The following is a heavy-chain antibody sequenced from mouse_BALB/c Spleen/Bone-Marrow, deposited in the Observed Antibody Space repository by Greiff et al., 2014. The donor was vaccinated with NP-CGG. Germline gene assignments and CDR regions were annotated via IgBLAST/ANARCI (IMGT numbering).Heavy chain of an antibody. J-gene: IGHJ2*01. CDR1: GYAFSSYW. Sequence: LVESGAELVRPGSSVKISCKASGYAFSSYWMNWVKQRPGQGLEWIGQIYPGDGDTNYNGNFKDKATLTTDKSSTTAYMQLSSLTSEDSAVYFCARGGRLTGYYFDYWGQGTTLTASS. V-gene: IGHV1-80*01. D-gene: IGHD4-1*01. CDR2: IYPGDGDT. CDR3: ARGGRLTGYYFDY.